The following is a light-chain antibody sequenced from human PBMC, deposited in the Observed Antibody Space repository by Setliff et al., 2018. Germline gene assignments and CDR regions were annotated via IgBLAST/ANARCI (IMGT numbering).Light chain of an antibody. CDR3: QSYDSSLSGSV. Sequence: QSALSQPASVSGSPGQSITISCTGTRNDIGGYDYVSWYQQHPGKAPKLLVYGVSDRPSGISNRFSGSKSGNTASLTISGLQAEDEADYYCQSYDSSLSGSVFGTGTKVTVL. J-gene: IGLJ1*01. V-gene: IGLV2-14*03. CDR1: RNDIGGYDY. CDR2: GVS.